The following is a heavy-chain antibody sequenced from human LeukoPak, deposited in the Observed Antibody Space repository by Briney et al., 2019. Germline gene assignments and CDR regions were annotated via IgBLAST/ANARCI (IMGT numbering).Heavy chain of an antibody. Sequence: GGSLRLSCAASGFTFSSYWMHWVRQAPGKGVVWVSRINRDGSSTSYADSVKGRFTISRDSAKNTLYLQMNRLRAEDTAVYYCAREATVWFGESPHDFDIWGQGTMVTVSS. J-gene: IGHJ3*02. CDR3: AREATVWFGESPHDFDI. V-gene: IGHV3-74*01. CDR2: INRDGSST. CDR1: GFTFSSYW. D-gene: IGHD3-10*01.